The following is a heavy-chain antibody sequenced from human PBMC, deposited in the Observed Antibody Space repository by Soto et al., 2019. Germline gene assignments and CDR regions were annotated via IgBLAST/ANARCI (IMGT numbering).Heavy chain of an antibody. Sequence: QLQLQESGSGLVKPSQTLSLTCTVSGGSISSGDYSWGWIRQPPGKGLDWIGYISHSGNSYYNPSLKSRVTISVDRSKNQFSLKLRSVTAADTAVYYCARIQYFDWSFDFWGQGTLVTVSS. V-gene: IGHV4-30-2*01. J-gene: IGHJ4*02. CDR3: ARIQYFDWSFDF. CDR2: ISHSGNS. CDR1: GGSISSGDYS. D-gene: IGHD3-9*01.